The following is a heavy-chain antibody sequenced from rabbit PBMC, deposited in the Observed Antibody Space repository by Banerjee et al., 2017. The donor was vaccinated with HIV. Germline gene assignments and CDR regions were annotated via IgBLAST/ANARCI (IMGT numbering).Heavy chain of an antibody. V-gene: IGHV1S45*01. CDR3: ARTSGGSAWDL. J-gene: IGHJ6*01. Sequence: QESLKESGGDLVKPGASLTLTCTASGFTVSSVYWICWVRQAPGKGLEWIACIYAGSSGGTSYANWAKARFTISRHNAQNTLYLQLNSLTAADTATYFCARTSGGSAWDLWGPGTLVTVS. CDR2: IYAGSSGGT. CDR1: GFTVSSVYW. D-gene: IGHD6-1*01.